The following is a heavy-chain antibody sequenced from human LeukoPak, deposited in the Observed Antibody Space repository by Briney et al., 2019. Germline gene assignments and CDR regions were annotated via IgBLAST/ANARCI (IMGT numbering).Heavy chain of an antibody. CDR2: ISSSGSTI. D-gene: IGHD4-17*01. Sequence: GGSLRLPCAASGFTFSSYEMNWVRQAPGKGLEWVSYISSSGSTIYYADSVEGRFTISRDNSKNTLYLQMNSLRAEDTAVYYCAKRGTVTTFGHCDYWGQGTLVTVSS. J-gene: IGHJ4*02. CDR3: AKRGTVTTFGHCDY. V-gene: IGHV3-48*03. CDR1: GFTFSSYE.